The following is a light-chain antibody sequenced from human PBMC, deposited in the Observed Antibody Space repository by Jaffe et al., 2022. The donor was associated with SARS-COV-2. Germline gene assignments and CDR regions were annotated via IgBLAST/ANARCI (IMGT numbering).Light chain of an antibody. CDR1: QSLLNYNRYNY. CDR2: LGS. J-gene: IGKJ4*01. Sequence: EIVLTQSPLSLPVTPGEPASISCRSSQSLLNYNRYNYLDWYVQKPGQSPQLLIYLGSYRASGVPDRFSGNGSDTDFTLRISRVETDDVGLYYCMQALQTPLTFGGGTRVEIK. CDR3: MQALQTPLT. V-gene: IGKV2-28*01.